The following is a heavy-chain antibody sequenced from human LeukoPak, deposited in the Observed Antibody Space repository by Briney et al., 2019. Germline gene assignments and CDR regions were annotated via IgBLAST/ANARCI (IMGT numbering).Heavy chain of an antibody. V-gene: IGHV3-30-3*01. CDR3: ARDGNVVVTAILWLATD. CDR1: GFTFSSYA. J-gene: IGHJ4*02. CDR2: ISYDGSNK. Sequence: GGSLRLSCAASGFTFSSYAMHWVRQAPGKGLERGAVISYDGSNKYYADSVKGRFSISRDNSKNTLYLQMNSLRAEDTAVYYCARDGNVVVTAILWLATDWGQGTLVTVSS. D-gene: IGHD2-21*02.